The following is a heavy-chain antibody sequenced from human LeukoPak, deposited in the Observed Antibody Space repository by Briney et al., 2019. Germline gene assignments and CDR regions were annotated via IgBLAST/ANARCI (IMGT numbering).Heavy chain of an antibody. J-gene: IGHJ4*02. D-gene: IGHD6-13*01. Sequence: GGSLRLSCAASGFTFSNYNMNWVRQAPGKGLEWVSVISSSSRYMYYADSVKGRFTISRDNAKNSLYLQMNSLRAVDTAVYYCARVSTAVSLAIDYWGQGTLVTVST. V-gene: IGHV3-21*06. CDR1: GFTFSNYN. CDR2: ISSSSRYM. CDR3: ARVSTAVSLAIDY.